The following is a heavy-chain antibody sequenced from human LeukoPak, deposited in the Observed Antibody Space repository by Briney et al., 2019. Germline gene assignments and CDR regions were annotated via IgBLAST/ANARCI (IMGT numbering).Heavy chain of an antibody. CDR3: ASQIIVGATFRYFDY. CDR1: GGSISSSSYY. CDR2: IYYSGST. Sequence: SETLSLICTVSGGSISSSSYYWGWIRQPPGKGLEWIGSIYYSGSTYYNPSLKSRVTISLDTSKNQFSLKLSSVTAADTAVYYCASQIIVGATFRYFDYWGQGTLVTVSS. J-gene: IGHJ4*02. V-gene: IGHV4-39*07. D-gene: IGHD1-26*01.